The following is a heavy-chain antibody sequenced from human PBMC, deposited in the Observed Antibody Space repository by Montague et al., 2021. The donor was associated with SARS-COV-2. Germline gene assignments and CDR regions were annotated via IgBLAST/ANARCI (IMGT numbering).Heavy chain of an antibody. J-gene: IGHJ4*02. CDR1: GFSLSTPNVG. CDR2: IYSNGDK. CDR3: AHLIRYYDIFTGIPFDD. D-gene: IGHD3-9*01. V-gene: IGHV2-5*01. Sequence: PALVKPTQTLTLTCTFSGFSLSTPNVGVAWIRQPPGKALEWLAVIYSNGDKRYSPSLQRRLTITKDTSRNRVVVSLTNVDSLDTATYYCAHLIRYYDIFTGIPFDDWGQGTQVTVSS.